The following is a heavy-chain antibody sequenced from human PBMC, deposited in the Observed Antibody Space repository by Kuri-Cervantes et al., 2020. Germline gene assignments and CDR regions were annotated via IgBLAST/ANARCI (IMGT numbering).Heavy chain of an antibody. CDR3: ARSRDGYNRFLDY. CDR1: GYTFTSYD. CDR2: INPNSGGT. Sequence: ASVKVSCKASGYTFTSYDINWVRQAPEQGLEWMRWINPNSGGTNYAQKFQGRVTMTRDTSISTAYMELSRLRSDDTAVYYCARSRDGYNRFLDYWGQGTLVTVSS. V-gene: IGHV1-2*02. J-gene: IGHJ4*02. D-gene: IGHD5-24*01.